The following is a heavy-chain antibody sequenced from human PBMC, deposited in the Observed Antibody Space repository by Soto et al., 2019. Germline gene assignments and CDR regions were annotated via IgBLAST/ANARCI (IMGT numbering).Heavy chain of an antibody. V-gene: IGHV4-34*01. J-gene: IGHJ6*02. CDR3: ARAHYGDYGYGMDV. CDR2: IYHSGST. D-gene: IGHD4-17*01. Sequence: PSETLSLTCAVYGGSFIGYYWSWIRQPPGKGLEWIGYIYHSGSTYYNPSLKSRVTISVDRSKNQFSLKLSSVTAADTAVYYCARAHYGDYGYGMDVWGQGTTVTVSS. CDR1: GGSFIGYY.